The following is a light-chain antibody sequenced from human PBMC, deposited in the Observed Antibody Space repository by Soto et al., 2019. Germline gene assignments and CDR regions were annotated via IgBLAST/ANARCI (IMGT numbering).Light chain of an antibody. CDR1: QSVSGY. CDR3: QQYNNWPLT. V-gene: IGKV3-11*01. Sequence: VVLTQSPVTLSLAPGERATLSCRASQSVSGYLAWYQQKPGQAPRLLIYDVSNRATGIPARFSGSGSGTDFTLTISSLEPEDFAVYYCQQYNNWPLTFGGGTKVDIK. J-gene: IGKJ4*01. CDR2: DVS.